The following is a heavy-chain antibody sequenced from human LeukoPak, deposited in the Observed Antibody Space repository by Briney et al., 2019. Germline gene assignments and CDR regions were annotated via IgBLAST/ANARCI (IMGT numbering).Heavy chain of an antibody. Sequence: SETLSLTCAVYGESFSAYFWNWIRQAPGKPLEYIGEINHRGSSHYNPSLKTRVTLFVDTSKNQFSLTLTSVTAADTAVYFCARGSSFDGYCSAGACDAGYYDIWGQGTPVTVSS. CDR3: ARGSSFDGYCSAGACDAGYYDI. V-gene: IGHV4-34*01. D-gene: IGHD2-15*01. CDR1: GESFSAYF. CDR2: INHRGSS. J-gene: IGHJ4*02.